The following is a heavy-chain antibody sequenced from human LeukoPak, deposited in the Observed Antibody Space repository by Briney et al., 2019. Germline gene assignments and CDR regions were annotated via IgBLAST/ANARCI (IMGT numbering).Heavy chain of an antibody. CDR3: TTLRGYCSSTSCYETDY. Sequence: GGSLRLSCAASGFTFSNAWMSWVRQAPGKGLEWVGRIKSKTDGGTTDYAAPVKGRFTISRDDSKNTLYLQMNSLKTEDTAVYYCTTLRGYCSSTSCYETDYWGQGTLVTVSS. CDR2: IKSKTDGGTT. V-gene: IGHV3-15*01. J-gene: IGHJ4*02. D-gene: IGHD2-2*01. CDR1: GFTFSNAW.